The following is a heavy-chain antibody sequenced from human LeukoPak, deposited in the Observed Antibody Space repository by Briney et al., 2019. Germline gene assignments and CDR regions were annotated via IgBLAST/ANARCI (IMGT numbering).Heavy chain of an antibody. CDR3: ASWYCSGGNCYLGGDAFDF. D-gene: IGHD2-15*01. J-gene: IGHJ3*01. CDR1: GYTFTNYY. Sequence: ASVKVSCKASGYTFTNYYIHWVRQAPGQGLEWMGWINPNSGATNYAQKFQGRVTMTRDTSITTGYMELNPLTSDDTAVYCCASWYCSGGNCYLGGDAFDFWGQGTMVIVSS. V-gene: IGHV1-2*02. CDR2: INPNSGAT.